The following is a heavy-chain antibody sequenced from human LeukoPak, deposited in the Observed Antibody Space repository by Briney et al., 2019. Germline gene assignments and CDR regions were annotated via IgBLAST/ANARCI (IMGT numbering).Heavy chain of an antibody. Sequence: SETLSLTYSVSDGSIASYFWSWIRQPPGKGLEWIGYMSYSGSTNYNPSLKGRVTISGDTSRDQLSLKLTSVTAADTAVYYCARDHRVVVVAAASNWFDPWGQGTLVTVSS. CDR1: DGSIASYF. J-gene: IGHJ5*02. CDR2: MSYSGST. D-gene: IGHD2-15*01. CDR3: ARDHRVVVVAAASNWFDP. V-gene: IGHV4-59*01.